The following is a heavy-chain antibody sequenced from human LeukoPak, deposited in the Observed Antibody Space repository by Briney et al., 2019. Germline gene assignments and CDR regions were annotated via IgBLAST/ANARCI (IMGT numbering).Heavy chain of an antibody. CDR3: ARDTGIAAAGTADY. CDR1: GFTFSSYG. CDR2: IWYDGSNK. Sequence: GGSLRLSCAASGFTFSSYGMQWVRQAPGKGLEWVAVIWYDGSNKYYADSVKGRFTISRDNSKNTLYLQMNSLRAEDTAVYYCARDTGIAAAGTADYWGQGTLVTVSS. D-gene: IGHD6-13*01. V-gene: IGHV3-33*08. J-gene: IGHJ4*02.